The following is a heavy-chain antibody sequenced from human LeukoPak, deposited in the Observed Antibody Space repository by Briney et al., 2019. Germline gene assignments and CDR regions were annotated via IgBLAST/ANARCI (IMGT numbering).Heavy chain of an antibody. D-gene: IGHD3-10*01. Sequence: PGGSLRLSCAASGFTFSSYWMSWVRQAPGKGLEWVSAISGSGGSTYYADSVKGRFTISRDNSKNTLYLQMNSLRAEDTAVYYCAKDLWGNFGELSSVPGLQFDYWGQGTLVTVSS. CDR2: ISGSGGST. CDR1: GFTFSSYW. J-gene: IGHJ4*02. V-gene: IGHV3-23*01. CDR3: AKDLWGNFGELSSVPGLQFDY.